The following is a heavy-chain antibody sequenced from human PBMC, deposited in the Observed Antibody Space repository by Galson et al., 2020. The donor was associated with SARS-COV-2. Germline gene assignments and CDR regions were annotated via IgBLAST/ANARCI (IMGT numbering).Heavy chain of an antibody. D-gene: IGHD1-26*01. CDR1: GFTFSSYG. Sequence: GESLKISCAASGFTFSSYGMHWVRQAPGKGLEWVAVISYDGSNKYYADSVKGRFTISRDNSKNTLYLQMNSLRAEDTAVYYCAKGMGGSYYTSADYWGQGTLVTVSS. CDR3: AKGMGGSYYTSADY. V-gene: IGHV3-30*18. CDR2: ISYDGSNK. J-gene: IGHJ4*02.